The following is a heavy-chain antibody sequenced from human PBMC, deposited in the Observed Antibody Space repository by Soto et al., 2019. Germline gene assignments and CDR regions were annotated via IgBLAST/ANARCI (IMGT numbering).Heavy chain of an antibody. D-gene: IGHD2-15*01. CDR2: VGGSGDST. V-gene: IGHV3-23*01. Sequence: PGGSLRLSCAASGLTFSNYAMSWVRQAPGKGLEWVSGVGGSGDSTYYADSVKGWFTISRDNSKDTLYLQMNSLRAEDTAVYYCAKSPLGYCSGGSCYPPHYFDYWGQGTLVTVSS. CDR1: GLTFSNYA. J-gene: IGHJ4*02. CDR3: AKSPLGYCSGGSCYPPHYFDY.